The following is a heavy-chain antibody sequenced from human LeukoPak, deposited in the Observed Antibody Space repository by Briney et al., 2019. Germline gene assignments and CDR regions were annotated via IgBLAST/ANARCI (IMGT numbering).Heavy chain of an antibody. D-gene: IGHD2-21*02. CDR3: AKDPHIVVVTAMS. V-gene: IGHV3-23*01. CDR2: ISGSGGST. Sequence: PGGSLRLSCAASGFTFSSYAMSWVRQALGKGLEWVSAISGSGGSTYYADSVKGRFTISRDNSKNTLYLQMNSLRAEDTAVYYCAKDPHIVVVTAMSWGQGTLVTVSS. J-gene: IGHJ5*02. CDR1: GFTFSSYA.